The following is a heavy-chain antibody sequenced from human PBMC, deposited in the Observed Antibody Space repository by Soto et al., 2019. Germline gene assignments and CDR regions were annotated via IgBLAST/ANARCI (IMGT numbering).Heavy chain of an antibody. Sequence: QVQLVESGGGVVQPGRSLRLSCAASGFDFNTYGLHWVRQAPGKVLEWVAAISFDGGSQYYADSVKGRFTVSRDKSNSTLYLQMNSLGAEDTATYFCAKDSSVTAAGSGGWFDPWGPGTLVIVSS. V-gene: IGHV3-30*18. D-gene: IGHD6-13*01. J-gene: IGHJ5*02. CDR2: ISFDGGSQ. CDR3: AKDSSVTAAGSGGWFDP. CDR1: GFDFNTYG.